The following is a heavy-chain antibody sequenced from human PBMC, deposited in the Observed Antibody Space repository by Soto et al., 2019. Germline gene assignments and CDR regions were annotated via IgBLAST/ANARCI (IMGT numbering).Heavy chain of an antibody. Sequence: EMQLVQSGGGLVQPGGSLRVSCVASGFRFSGYELNWVRQAPGKGLEWVSYINTAGSTVYYADSVKGPFTVSRDNAKNSVFLQMSSLRTDKTATYYCARVCSLYYLDYWGQGTPVTVSS. CDR3: ARVCSLYYLDY. J-gene: IGHJ4*02. CDR1: GFRFSGYE. V-gene: IGHV3-48*03. D-gene: IGHD2-15*01. CDR2: INTAGSTV.